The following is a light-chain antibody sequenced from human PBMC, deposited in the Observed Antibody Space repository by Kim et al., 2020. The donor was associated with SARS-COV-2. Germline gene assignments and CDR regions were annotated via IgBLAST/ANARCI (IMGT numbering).Light chain of an antibody. Sequence: ATINCKASRSVLYNSNNKNYLAWYQQKSGQPPRLLIYWASTRESGVSDRFSGSGSGTDFTLTINSLQAEDVAVYYCQQYYNTPLTFGGGTKVDIK. J-gene: IGKJ4*01. CDR3: QQYYNTPLT. CDR2: WAS. CDR1: RSVLYNSNNKNY. V-gene: IGKV4-1*01.